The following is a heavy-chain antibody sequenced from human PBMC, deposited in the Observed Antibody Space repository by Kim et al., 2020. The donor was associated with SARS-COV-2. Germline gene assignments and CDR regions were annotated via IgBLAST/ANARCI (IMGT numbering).Heavy chain of an antibody. V-gene: IGHV3-30*04. CDR3: ASLLGGAISADY. Sequence: GGSLRLSCAASGFTFSSYAMHWVRQAPGKGLEWVAVISYDGSNKYYADSVKGRFTISRDNSKNTLYLQMNSLRAEDTAVYYCASLLGGAISADYWGQGTL. CDR2: ISYDGSNK. D-gene: IGHD2-21*01. CDR1: GFTFSSYA. J-gene: IGHJ4*02.